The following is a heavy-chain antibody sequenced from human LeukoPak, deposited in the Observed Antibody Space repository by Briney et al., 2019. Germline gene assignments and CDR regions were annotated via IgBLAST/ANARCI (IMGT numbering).Heavy chain of an antibody. V-gene: IGHV5-51*01. Sequence: GESLKISCKGSGYSFTSYWIGWVRQMLGKGLEWMGIIYPGDSDTRYSPSFQGQVTISADKSISTAYLQWSSLKASDTAMYYCARRVVTQGYYYYYGMDVWGQGTTVTVSS. CDR1: GYSFTSYW. D-gene: IGHD4-23*01. J-gene: IGHJ6*02. CDR3: ARRVVTQGYYYYYGMDV. CDR2: IYPGDSDT.